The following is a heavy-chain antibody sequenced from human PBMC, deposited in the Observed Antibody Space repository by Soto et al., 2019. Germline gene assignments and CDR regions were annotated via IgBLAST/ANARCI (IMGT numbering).Heavy chain of an antibody. CDR1: GFTFSSYG. CDR3: ARSGIAVAGRSYFDY. D-gene: IGHD6-19*01. J-gene: IGHJ4*02. CDR2: IWYDGSNK. V-gene: IGHV3-33*01. Sequence: QVQLVESGGGVVQPGRSLRLSCAASGFTFSSYGMHWVRQAPGKGLEWGAVIWYDGSNKYYADSVKGRLTIPRDNSKNTLYLQMNSLRAEDTAVYYCARSGIAVAGRSYFDYWGQGTMVTVSS.